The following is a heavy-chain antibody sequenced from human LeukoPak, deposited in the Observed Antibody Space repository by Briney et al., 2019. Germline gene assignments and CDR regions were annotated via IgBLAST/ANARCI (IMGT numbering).Heavy chain of an antibody. J-gene: IGHJ6*02. CDR2: INPNSGGT. CDR3: ARVVTATYYYYGMDV. Sequence: ASVKGSRKASGYTFTGYYMHWVRQAPGQGLEWMGWINPNSGGTNYAQKFQGRVTMTRDTSISTAYMELSRLRSDDTAVYYCARVVTATYYYYGMDVWGQGTTVTVSS. V-gene: IGHV1-2*02. D-gene: IGHD2-21*02. CDR1: GYTFTGYY.